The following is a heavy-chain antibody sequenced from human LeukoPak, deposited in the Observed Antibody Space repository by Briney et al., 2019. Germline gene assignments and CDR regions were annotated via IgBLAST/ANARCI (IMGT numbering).Heavy chain of an antibody. J-gene: IGHJ4*02. CDR2: TYYRSKWYT. CDR3: VSRRYDC. D-gene: IGHD5/OR15-5a*01. V-gene: IGHV6-1*01. Sequence: SQTHSRTCGISGDSVSSNSAAWGWIRQSPSRGLEWLGRTYYRSKWYTEYAVSVKSRIIINPDTSKNQFSLQLNSVTPEDTAVYYCVSRRYDCWGQGTLVTVSS. CDR1: GDSVSSNSAA.